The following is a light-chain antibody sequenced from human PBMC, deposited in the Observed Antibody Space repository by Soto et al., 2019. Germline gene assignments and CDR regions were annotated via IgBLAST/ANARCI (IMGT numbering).Light chain of an antibody. V-gene: IGKV3-15*01. CDR2: NAS. CDR3: QQYNNWPRT. Sequence: EIXMTQSAANLFVSPGEGATLXCRASQSVDSHLGWYQQKPGKPPRRLTDNASTRAPGSPASFSGSGSATEFTRTISSRQSDDFAVYYGQQYNNWPRTFGQGTKVDI. J-gene: IGKJ1*01. CDR1: QSVDSH.